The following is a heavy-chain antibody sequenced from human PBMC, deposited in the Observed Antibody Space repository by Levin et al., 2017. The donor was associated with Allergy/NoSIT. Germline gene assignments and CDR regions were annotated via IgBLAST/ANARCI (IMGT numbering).Heavy chain of an antibody. D-gene: IGHD4-17*01. CDR3: ARHGDSRKNDAFDI. J-gene: IGHJ3*02. Sequence: KSSETLSLTCTVSGGSISSYYWSWIRQPPGKGLEWIGYFYYSGSTNYNPSLKSRVTISVDTSKNQFSLKLSSVTAADTAVYYCARHGDSRKNDAFDIWGQGTMVTVSS. CDR2: FYYSGST. V-gene: IGHV4-59*01. CDR1: GGSISSYY.